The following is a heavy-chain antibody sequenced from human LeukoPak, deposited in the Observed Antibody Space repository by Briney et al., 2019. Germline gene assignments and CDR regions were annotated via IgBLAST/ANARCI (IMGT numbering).Heavy chain of an antibody. J-gene: IGHJ3*02. CDR2: MNPNSGNT. D-gene: IGHD3-9*01. V-gene: IGHV1-8*01. CDR1: GYTFTSYD. CDR3: ARDQRYFDWSLPSRYQNAFDI. Sequence: ASVKVSCKASGYTFTSYDINWVRQATGQGLEWMGWMNPNSGNTGYAQKFQGRVTMTRNTSISTAYMELSSLRSEDTAVYYCARDQRYFDWSLPSRYQNAFDIWGQGTMVTVSS.